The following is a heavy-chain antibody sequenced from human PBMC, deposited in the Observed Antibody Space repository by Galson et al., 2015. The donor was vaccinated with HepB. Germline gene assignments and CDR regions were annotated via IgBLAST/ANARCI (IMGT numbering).Heavy chain of an antibody. Sequence: SVKVSCKASGYTFTSYGISWVRQAPGQGLEWMEWISAYNGNTNYAQKLQGRVTITTDTSTSTAYMELRSLRSDDTAVYYCARVLRGGSAFDIWGQGTMVTVSS. D-gene: IGHD3-16*01. CDR1: GYTFTSYG. J-gene: IGHJ3*02. V-gene: IGHV1-18*01. CDR3: ARVLRGGSAFDI. CDR2: ISAYNGNT.